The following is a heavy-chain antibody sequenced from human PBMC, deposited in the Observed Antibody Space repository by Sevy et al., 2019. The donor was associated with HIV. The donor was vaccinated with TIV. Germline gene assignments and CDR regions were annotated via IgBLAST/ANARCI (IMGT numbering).Heavy chain of an antibody. CDR1: GGSISSYY. Sequence: SETLSLTCTVSGGSISSYYWSWIRQPPGKGLEWIGYIYYSGSTNYNPSLKSRVTISVDTSKYQFSLKLSSVTAADTAVYYCARAYDSSGYYGVGYYYYYGMDVWGQGTTVTVSS. D-gene: IGHD3-22*01. CDR2: IYYSGST. V-gene: IGHV4-59*01. J-gene: IGHJ6*02. CDR3: ARAYDSSGYYGVGYYYYYGMDV.